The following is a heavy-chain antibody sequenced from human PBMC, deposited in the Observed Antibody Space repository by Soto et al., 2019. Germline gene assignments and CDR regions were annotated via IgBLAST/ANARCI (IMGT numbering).Heavy chain of an antibody. CDR3: AKMTGMWAGGEDY. CDR2: IWGSGGST. J-gene: IGHJ4*02. CDR1: GFTFSSYX. D-gene: IGHD3-10*01. V-gene: IGHV3-23*01. Sequence: GGSLRLSCAASGFTFSSYXMTXVRQAPGKGLEWVSSIWGSGGSTYYTDSVKGRFTISRDNSKNTLYLQMNSLRAEDTAVYYCAKMTGMWAGGEDYWGQGTLVTVSS.